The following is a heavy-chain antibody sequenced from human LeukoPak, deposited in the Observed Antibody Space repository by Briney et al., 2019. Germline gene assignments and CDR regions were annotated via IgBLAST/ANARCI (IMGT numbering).Heavy chain of an antibody. CDR2: IYPGDSES. Sequence: GESLKISCKGSGYSFTNYWISWVRQMPGKGLEWMGIIYPGDSESKYSPSFQGQVTISADKSISTAYLQWSSLKASDTAIYYCARRRDGRDFDYWGQGTLVTVSS. D-gene: IGHD5-24*01. CDR3: ARRRDGRDFDY. V-gene: IGHV5-51*01. J-gene: IGHJ4*02. CDR1: GYSFTNYW.